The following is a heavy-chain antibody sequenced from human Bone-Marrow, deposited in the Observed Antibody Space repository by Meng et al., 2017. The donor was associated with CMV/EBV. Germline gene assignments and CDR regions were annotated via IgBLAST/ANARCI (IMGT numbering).Heavy chain of an antibody. CDR1: GFTFSAYS. D-gene: IGHD3-22*01. J-gene: IGHJ5*02. CDR3: AKDRERLGGYPGWFDP. Sequence: GESLKISCAASGFTFSAYSMHWVRQAPGKGLEWVTGISIDGGTKYYADSVKGRFTISKDNCKNTAYLQMNSLRTGDTAVYFCAKDRERLGGYPGWFDPWGQGTLVTVSS. V-gene: IGHV3-30*04. CDR2: ISIDGGTK.